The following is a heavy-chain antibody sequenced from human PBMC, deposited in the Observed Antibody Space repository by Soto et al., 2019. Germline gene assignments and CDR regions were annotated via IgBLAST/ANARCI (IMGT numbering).Heavy chain of an antibody. CDR2: IYFSGTT. J-gene: IGHJ4*02. V-gene: IGHV4-61*01. CDR1: GGSVSSDSYY. CDR3: ARSPDSGDYVDY. D-gene: IGHD4-17*01. Sequence: QVQLQESGPRLVQPSETLSLTCSVSGGSVSSDSYYWRWIRQPPGAGLEWIGYIYFSGTTNYNPSLESRVTILVDSSKNQFSLKLSSVTAADTAVYYCARSPDSGDYVDYWGQGTLVAVSS.